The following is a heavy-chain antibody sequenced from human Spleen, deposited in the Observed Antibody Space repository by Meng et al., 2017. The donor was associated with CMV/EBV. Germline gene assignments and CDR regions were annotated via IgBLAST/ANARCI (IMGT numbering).Heavy chain of an antibody. CDR3: ARDHSAYADY. V-gene: IGHV1-2*02. D-gene: IGHD5-18*01. J-gene: IGHJ4*02. CDR2: INPNSGGT. CDR1: GYTFTDYY. Sequence: ASVKVSCKASGYTFTDYYIHWVRQAPGQGLEWMGWINPNSGGTNYAQKFQGRVTMTSDTSISTAYMEVARLTSDDTAVYYCARDHSAYADYWGQGALVTVSS.